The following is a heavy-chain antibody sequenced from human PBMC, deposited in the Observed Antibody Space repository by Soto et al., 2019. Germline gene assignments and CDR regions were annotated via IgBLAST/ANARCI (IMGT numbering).Heavy chain of an antibody. Sequence: QVQLVESGGGVVQPGRSLRLSCAASGFTLRSYAMHWVRQAPGKGLEWGAVISYEGSNQYYADSVKGRFTLTRDNSKKTVDLQMNSLRADDTAVYYCARSASYYGIDVWGQGTTVTVSS. V-gene: IGHV3-30*04. CDR3: ARSASYYGIDV. J-gene: IGHJ6*02. CDR1: GFTLRSYA. CDR2: ISYEGSNQ.